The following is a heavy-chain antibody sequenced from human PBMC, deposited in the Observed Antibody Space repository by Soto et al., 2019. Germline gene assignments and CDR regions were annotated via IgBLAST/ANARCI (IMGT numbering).Heavy chain of an antibody. V-gene: IGHV5-51*01. J-gene: IGHJ4*02. CDR1: GYSFTSYW. D-gene: IGHD2-15*01. CDR2: IYPGDSDT. CDR3: ARRDCSGGSRYSLAY. Sequence: GESLKISCKGSGYSFTSYWIGWVRQMPGKGLEWMGIIYPGDSDTRYSPSFQGQVTISADKSISTAYLQWSSLKASDTAMYYCARRDCSGGSRYSLAYWGQGTLVTVSS.